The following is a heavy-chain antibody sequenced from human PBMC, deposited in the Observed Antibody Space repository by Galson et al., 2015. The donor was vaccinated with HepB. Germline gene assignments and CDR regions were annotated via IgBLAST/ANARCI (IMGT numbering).Heavy chain of an antibody. CDR1: GGSISSYY. J-gene: IGHJ3*02. CDR2: IYYSGST. Sequence: SETLSLTCTVSGGSISSYYWSWIRQPPGKGLEWIGYIYYSGSTNYNPSLKSRVTISVDTSKNQFSLKLSSVTAADTAVYYCARDLIPGTHSYGRLHAFDIWGQGTMVTVSS. CDR3: ARDLIPGTHSYGRLHAFDI. D-gene: IGHD5-18*01. V-gene: IGHV4-59*01.